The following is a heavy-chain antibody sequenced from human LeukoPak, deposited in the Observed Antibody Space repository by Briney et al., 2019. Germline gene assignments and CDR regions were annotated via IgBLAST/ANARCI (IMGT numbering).Heavy chain of an antibody. CDR3: ARVVVRGVRRNFDY. Sequence: SETLSLTCTVSGGSISSYYWSWIRQPPGKGLEWIRYIYYSGSTNYNPSLKSRVTISVDTSKNQFSLKLSSVTAADTAVYYCARVVVRGVRRNFDYWGQGTLVTVSS. V-gene: IGHV4-59*01. D-gene: IGHD3-10*01. CDR2: IYYSGST. J-gene: IGHJ4*02. CDR1: GGSISSYY.